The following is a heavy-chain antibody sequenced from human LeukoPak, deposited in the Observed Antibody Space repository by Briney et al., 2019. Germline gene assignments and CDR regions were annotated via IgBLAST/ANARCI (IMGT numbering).Heavy chain of an antibody. Sequence: GGSLRLSCAASGFTFSDYYMSWIRQAPGKGLEWVSYLSRSGSTIKYADSVKGRFTISRDNAKNSLYLQMNSLRAEDTAVYYCARVARCTRCFDVDYWGQGTLVTVSS. CDR2: LSRSGSTI. D-gene: IGHD2-2*01. CDR3: ARVARCTRCFDVDY. CDR1: GFTFSDYY. V-gene: IGHV3-11*01. J-gene: IGHJ4*02.